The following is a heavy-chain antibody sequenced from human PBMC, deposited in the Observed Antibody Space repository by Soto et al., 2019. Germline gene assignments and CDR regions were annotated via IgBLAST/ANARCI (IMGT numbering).Heavy chain of an antibody. V-gene: IGHV3-21*01. CDR3: ARDASTSSPPPFDY. Sequence: PGGSLRLSCAASGFTFSSYSMNWVRQAPGKGLEWVSSISSSSSYIYYADSVKGRFTISRDNAKNSLYLQMNSLGAEDTAVYYCARDASTSSPPPFDYWGGGTLVTVAS. CDR2: ISSSSSYI. J-gene: IGHJ4*02. CDR1: GFTFSSYS. D-gene: IGHD6-6*01.